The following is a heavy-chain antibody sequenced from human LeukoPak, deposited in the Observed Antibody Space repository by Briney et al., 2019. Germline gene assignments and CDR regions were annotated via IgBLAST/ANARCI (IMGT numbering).Heavy chain of an antibody. J-gene: IGHJ6*03. V-gene: IGHV1-69*06. D-gene: IGHD3-10*01. CDR3: ALRGVIILDYYYYYMDV. Sequence: ASVKVSCKASGGTFSSYAISWVRQAPGQGLEWMGGIIPIFGTANYAQKFQGRVTITADKSTSTAYMELSSLRSEDTAVYYCALRGVIILDYYYYYMDVWSKGTTVTISS. CDR1: GGTFSSYA. CDR2: IIPIFGTA.